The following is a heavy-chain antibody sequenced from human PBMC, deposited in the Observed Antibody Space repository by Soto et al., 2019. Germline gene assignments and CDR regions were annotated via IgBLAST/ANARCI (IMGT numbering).Heavy chain of an antibody. CDR3: ARDPSSGWYGDAFDI. V-gene: IGHV6-1*01. CDR2: TYYRSKWYN. D-gene: IGHD6-19*01. J-gene: IGHJ3*02. Sequence: SQSLSLTCGISGDRIPIYSAAWEWIRQSPSRGLEWLGRTYYRSKWYNDYAVSVKSRITINPDTSKNQFSLQLNSVTPEDTAVYYCARDPSSGWYGDAFDIWGQGTMVTVS. CDR1: GDRIPIYSAA.